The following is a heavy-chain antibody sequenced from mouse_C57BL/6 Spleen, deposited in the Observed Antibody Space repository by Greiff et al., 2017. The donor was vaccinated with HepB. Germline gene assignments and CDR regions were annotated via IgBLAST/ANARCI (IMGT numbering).Heavy chain of an antibody. CDR2: IYPGNSDT. Sequence: VQLQQSGTVLARPGASVKMSCKASGYTFTSYWMHWVKQRPGQGLEWIGAIYPGNSDTSYNQKVKGKVKLTTVTSASIAYMELSSLTNEDSAIYYCSWYDYDGDYWGQGTTLTVSS. J-gene: IGHJ2*01. CDR3: SWYDYDGDY. V-gene: IGHV1-5*01. D-gene: IGHD2-4*01. CDR1: GYTFTSYW.